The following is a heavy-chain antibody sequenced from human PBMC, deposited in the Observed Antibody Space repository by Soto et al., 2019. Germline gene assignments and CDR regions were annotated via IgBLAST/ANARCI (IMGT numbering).Heavy chain of an antibody. CDR1: GYSFTSYW. CDR3: ARLPYYYDSSGYFYYFDY. J-gene: IGHJ4*02. Sequence: PGESLKISCKGSGYSFTSYWISWVRQMPGKGLEWMGRIDPSDSYTNYSPSFQGHVTISADKSISTAYLQWSSLKASDTAMYYCARLPYYYDSSGYFYYFDYWGQGTLVTVS. D-gene: IGHD3-22*01. CDR2: IDPSDSYT. V-gene: IGHV5-10-1*01.